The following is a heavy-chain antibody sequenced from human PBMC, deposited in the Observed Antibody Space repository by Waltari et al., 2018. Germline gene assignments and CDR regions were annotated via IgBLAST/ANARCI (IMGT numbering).Heavy chain of an antibody. CDR2: IYHSGST. D-gene: IGHD1-26*01. CDR1: GYSIRSGYY. CDR3: ARPVGATYFDY. V-gene: IGHV4-38-2*01. J-gene: IGHJ4*02. Sequence: QVQLQESGPGLVKPSETLSLTCAVSGYSIRSGYYWGWIRQPPGKGLEWIGSIYHSGSTYYNPSLKSRVTISVDTSKNQFSLKLSSVTAADTAVYYCARPVGATYFDYWGQGTLVTVSS.